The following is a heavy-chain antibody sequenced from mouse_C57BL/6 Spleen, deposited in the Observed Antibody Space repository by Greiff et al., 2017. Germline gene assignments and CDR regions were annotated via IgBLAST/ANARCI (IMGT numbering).Heavy chain of an antibody. CDR2: IYPGDGDT. D-gene: IGHD1-1*01. V-gene: IGHV1-82*01. Sequence: VQLQESGPELVKPGASVKISCKASGYAFSSSWMNWVKQRPGKGLEWIGRIYPGDGDTNYNGKFKGKATLTADKSSSTAYMQLSSLTSEDSAVYFCASYYYGSSYVYFDVWGTGTTVTVSS. J-gene: IGHJ1*03. CDR3: ASYYYGSSYVYFDV. CDR1: GYAFSSSW.